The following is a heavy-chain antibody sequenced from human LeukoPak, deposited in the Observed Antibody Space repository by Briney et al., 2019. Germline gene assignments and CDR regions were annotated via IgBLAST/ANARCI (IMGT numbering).Heavy chain of an antibody. CDR1: GGSISSGDYY. V-gene: IGHV4-30-4*01. CDR3: ARDLSTGDYEDGMDV. D-gene: IGHD4-17*01. Sequence: SETLSLICTVSGGSISSGDYYWSWIRQPPGKGLEWIGYIYYSGSTYYNPSLKSRVTISVDTSKNQFSLKLSSVTAADTAVYYCARDLSTGDYEDGMDVWGQGTTVTVSS. CDR2: IYYSGST. J-gene: IGHJ6*02.